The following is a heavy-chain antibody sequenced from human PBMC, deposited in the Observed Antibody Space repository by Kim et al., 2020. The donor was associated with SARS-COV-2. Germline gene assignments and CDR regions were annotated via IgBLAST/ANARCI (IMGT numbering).Heavy chain of an antibody. V-gene: IGHV4-34*01. CDR3: ARGTPTSAHFRSSWYPRGYSYGSYYFDY. D-gene: IGHD5-18*01. Sequence: SETLSLTCAVYGGSFSGYYWSWIRQPPGKGLEWIGEINHSGSTNYNPSLKSRVTISVDTSKNQFSLKLSSVTAADTAVYYCARGTPTSAHFRSSWYPRGYSYGSYYFDYWGQGTLVTVSS. CDR1: GGSFSGYY. J-gene: IGHJ4*02. CDR2: INHSGST.